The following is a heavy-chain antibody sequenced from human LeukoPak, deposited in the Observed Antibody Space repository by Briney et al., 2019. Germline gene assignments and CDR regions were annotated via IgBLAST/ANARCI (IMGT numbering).Heavy chain of an antibody. CDR2: ISGSGGST. V-gene: IGHV3-23*01. CDR3: AKANVITQYFTPTSCYTDY. D-gene: IGHD2-2*02. J-gene: IGHJ4*02. Sequence: GGSLRLSCAASGFTFSSYAMSWVRQAPGKGLEWVSAISGSGGSTYYADSVKGRFTISRDNSKNTLYLQMNSLRAEDTAVYYCAKANVITQYFTPTSCYTDYWGQGTLVTVSS. CDR1: GFTFSSYA.